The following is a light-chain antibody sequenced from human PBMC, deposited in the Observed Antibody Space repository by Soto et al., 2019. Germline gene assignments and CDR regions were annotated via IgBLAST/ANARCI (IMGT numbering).Light chain of an antibody. V-gene: IGLV2-11*01. J-gene: IGLJ3*02. CDR3: CSYAGSYTRV. Sequence: QSVLTQPRSVSGSPGQSVTISCTGTSSDVGGYNYVSWYQQHPGKAPKLMIYDVSKRPSGVPDRFSGSKSGNTASLTISGLQAEDEADSYCCSYAGSYTRVFGGGTKLTVL. CDR2: DVS. CDR1: SSDVGGYNY.